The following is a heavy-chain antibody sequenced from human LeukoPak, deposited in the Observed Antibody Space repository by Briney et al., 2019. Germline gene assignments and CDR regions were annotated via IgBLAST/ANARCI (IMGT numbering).Heavy chain of an antibody. J-gene: IGHJ4*02. V-gene: IGHV3-30*04. CDR3: AKEPLD. Sequence: PGGSLRLSCEVSGFTFNNYIMHWVRQAPGKGLEWMALISFDERHKYYADSVKGRFTISRDNSKNTLYLQMNSLRADDAAVYYCAKEPLDWGQGTLVTVSS. CDR1: GFTFNNYI. CDR2: ISFDERHK.